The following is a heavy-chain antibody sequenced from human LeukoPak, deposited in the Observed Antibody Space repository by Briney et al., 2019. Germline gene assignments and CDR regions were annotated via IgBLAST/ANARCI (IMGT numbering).Heavy chain of an antibody. D-gene: IGHD4-17*01. CDR1: GFTFSGSA. V-gene: IGHV3-73*01. Sequence: GGSLRLSCAASGFTFSGSALHWVRQASGKGLEWVGRIRSTANGYATAYAASVKGRFTISRDDSKNTAYLQMNSLKTEDTAVYYCTARGTVTSTDDAFDIWGQGTMVTVSS. CDR2: IRSTANGYAT. J-gene: IGHJ3*02. CDR3: TARGTVTSTDDAFDI.